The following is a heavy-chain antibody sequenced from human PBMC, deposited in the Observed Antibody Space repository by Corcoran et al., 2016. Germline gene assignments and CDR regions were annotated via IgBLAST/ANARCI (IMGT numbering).Heavy chain of an antibody. D-gene: IGHD2-8*01. CDR1: GYPFTSYG. V-gene: IGHV1-18*01. CDR2: ISSYNGYT. CDR3: ARGRAGCFTNWYIDGLDP. J-gene: IGHJ5*02. Sequence: QVQLVQSGGEVKKPGDSVKVSCKASGYPFTSYGFTWVRQAPGQGLEWMGWISSYNGYTKYEQKFQGRVTLTTDTATRTAYMELTNLRLDDTAVYYCARGRAGCFTNWYIDGLDPWGQGTLVTVSS.